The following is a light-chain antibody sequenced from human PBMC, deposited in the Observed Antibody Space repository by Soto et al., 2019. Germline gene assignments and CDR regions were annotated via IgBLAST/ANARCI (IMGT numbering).Light chain of an antibody. V-gene: IGKV3-15*01. CDR3: QQYNNWPPLT. Sequence: EIVMTQSPATLSVSPGERATLSCRASQSVSSNLAWYQQKPGQAPRLLIYGASTRATGIPARFSGSGSGTEFTLTIGSLQSEDFAGYYCQQYNNWPPLTFGGGTKVEI. J-gene: IGKJ4*01. CDR1: QSVSSN. CDR2: GAS.